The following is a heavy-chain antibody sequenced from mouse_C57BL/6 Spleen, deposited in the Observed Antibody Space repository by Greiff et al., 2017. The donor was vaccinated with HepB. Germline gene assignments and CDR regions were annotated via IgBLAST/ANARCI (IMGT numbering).Heavy chain of an antibody. Sequence: EVKLVESGPELVKPGASVKIPCKASGYTFTDYNMDWVKQSHGKSLEWIGDINPNNGGTIYNQKFKGKATLTVDKSSSTAYMELRSLTSEDTAVYYCARKDLTTVVHYAMDYWGQGTSVTVSS. CDR2: INPNNGGT. V-gene: IGHV1-18*01. J-gene: IGHJ4*01. D-gene: IGHD1-1*01. CDR3: ARKDLTTVVHYAMDY. CDR1: GYTFTDYN.